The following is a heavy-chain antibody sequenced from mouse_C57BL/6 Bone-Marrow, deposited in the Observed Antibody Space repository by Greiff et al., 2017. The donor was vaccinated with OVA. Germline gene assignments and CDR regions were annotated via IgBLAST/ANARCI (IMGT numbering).Heavy chain of an antibody. CDR2: INPNNGGT. CDR1: GYTFTDYY. D-gene: IGHD1-1*01. J-gene: IGHJ2*01. Sequence: VQLQQSGPELVKPGASVKISCKASGYTFTDYYMNWVKQSHGKSLEWIGDINPNNGGTSYNQKFKGKATLTVDKSSSTAYMELRSLTSEDSAVYYCARFRITTVVADYWGQGTTLTVSS. V-gene: IGHV1-26*01. CDR3: ARFRITTVVADY.